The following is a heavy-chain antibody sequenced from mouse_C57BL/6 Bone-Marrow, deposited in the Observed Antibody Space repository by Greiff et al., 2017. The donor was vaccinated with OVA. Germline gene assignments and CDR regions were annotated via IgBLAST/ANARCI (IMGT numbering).Heavy chain of an antibody. J-gene: IGHJ2*01. V-gene: IGHV1-52*01. CDR3: ARGGRVQNFDY. Sequence: QVQLQQPGAELVRPGSSVKLSCKASGYTFTSYWMHWVKQRPIQGLEWIGNIDPSDSDTHYNQKFKDKATLTVDKSSSTAYMQLSSLTSEDSAVYYCARGGRVQNFDYWGQGTTLTVSS. CDR2: IDPSDSDT. CDR1: GYTFTSYW.